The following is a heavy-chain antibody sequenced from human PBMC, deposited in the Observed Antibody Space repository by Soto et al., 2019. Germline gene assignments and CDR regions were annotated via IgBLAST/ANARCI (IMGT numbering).Heavy chain of an antibody. J-gene: IGHJ3*02. Sequence: GGSLRLSCAASGFTFSSYGMHWVRQAPGKGLEWVAVISYDGSNKYYADSVKGRFTISRDNSKNTLYLQMNSLRAEDTAVYYCAKDWSITMIVVANVAFDIWGQGTMVTASS. D-gene: IGHD3-22*01. CDR3: AKDWSITMIVVANVAFDI. CDR2: ISYDGSNK. V-gene: IGHV3-30*18. CDR1: GFTFSSYG.